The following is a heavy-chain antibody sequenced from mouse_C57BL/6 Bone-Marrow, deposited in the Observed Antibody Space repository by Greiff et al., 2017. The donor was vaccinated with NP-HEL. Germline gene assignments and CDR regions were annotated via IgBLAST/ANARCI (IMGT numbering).Heavy chain of an antibody. CDR3: ARTYWYFDV. CDR1: GYTFTSYW. V-gene: IGHV1-69*01. CDR2: IDPSDSYT. Sequence: VQLQQPGAELVMPGASVKLSCKASGYTFTSYWMHWVKQRPGQGLEWIGEIDPSDSYTNYNQKFKGKSTLTVDKSSSTAYMQLSSLTSEDSAVYYCARTYWYFDVWGTGTTVTVPS. J-gene: IGHJ1*03.